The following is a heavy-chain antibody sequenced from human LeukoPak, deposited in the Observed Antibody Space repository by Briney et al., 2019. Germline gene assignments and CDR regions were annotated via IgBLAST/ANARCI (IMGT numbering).Heavy chain of an antibody. CDR2: IYYSGSA. Sequence: SQTLSLTCTVSGGSISSGGYYWSWIRRHPGKGLEWIGYIYYSGSAYYNPSLKSRVTISIDTSKNQFSLRLSSVTAADTALYYCARRPGGTSGYYFDYWGQGTLVTVSS. J-gene: IGHJ4*02. CDR3: ARRPGGTSGYYFDY. V-gene: IGHV4-31*03. D-gene: IGHD3-22*01. CDR1: GGSISSGGYY.